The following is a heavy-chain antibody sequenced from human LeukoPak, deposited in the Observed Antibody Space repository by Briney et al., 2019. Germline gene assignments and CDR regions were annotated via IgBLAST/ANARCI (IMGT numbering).Heavy chain of an antibody. Sequence: GGSLRLSCAASGFTFTNYWMHWVRQAPGRRLVWVSRIKGDGSANYADSVKGRFAISRDNAKNTVSLQMNSLRAEDTGVYYCARAPSETGGYYPEYFRHWGQGTLVTVSS. J-gene: IGHJ1*01. CDR1: GFTFTNYW. D-gene: IGHD3-22*01. CDR2: IKGDGSA. CDR3: ARAPSETGGYYPEYFRH. V-gene: IGHV3-74*01.